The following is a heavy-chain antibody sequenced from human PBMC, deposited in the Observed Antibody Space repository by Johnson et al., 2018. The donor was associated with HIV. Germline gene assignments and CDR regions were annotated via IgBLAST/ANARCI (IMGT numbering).Heavy chain of an antibody. D-gene: IGHD1-26*01. Sequence: VQLVESGGGLVQPGRSLRLSCAASGFTFDDYAMHWVRQAPGKGLAWVSGLSWNSGSIGYADSVQGRFTISRDNAKNSLYLQMNSLRAEDTAVYYCARVRRREQKLDAFDIWGQGTMVTVSS. J-gene: IGHJ3*02. CDR3: ARVRRREQKLDAFDI. CDR1: GFTFDDYA. CDR2: LSWNSGSI. V-gene: IGHV3-9*01.